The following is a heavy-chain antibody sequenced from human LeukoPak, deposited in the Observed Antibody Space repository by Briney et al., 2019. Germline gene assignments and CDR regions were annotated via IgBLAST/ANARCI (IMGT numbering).Heavy chain of an antibody. J-gene: IGHJ3*02. CDR3: AREISTSSSWYGDDAFDI. V-gene: IGHV3-7*01. CDR1: GFTFSTYC. Sequence: GGSLRLSCAASGFTFSTYCMSWVRRAPGKGLEWVANIKEDGREKYYVDSVKGRFTISRDNAKKSLFLQMNSLRTEDTAVYYCAREISTSSSWYGDDAFDIWGQGTMVTVSS. CDR2: IKEDGREK. D-gene: IGHD6-13*01.